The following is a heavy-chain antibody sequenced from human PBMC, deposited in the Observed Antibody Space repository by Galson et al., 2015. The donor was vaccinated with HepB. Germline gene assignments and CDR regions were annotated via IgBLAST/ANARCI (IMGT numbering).Heavy chain of an antibody. V-gene: IGHV4-59*12. D-gene: IGHD1-7*01. J-gene: IGHJ3*02. CDR3: ARNWNWGNAFDI. CDR2: MYYSGSN. Sequence: SETLSLTCAVSGGSINGYYWSWIRQPPGKGLEWIGYMYYSGSNNYNPSLKSRVTMSVDTSKNQFSLKLNSLTAADTAMYYCARNWNWGNAFDIWGQGTMVTVSS. CDR1: GGSINGYY.